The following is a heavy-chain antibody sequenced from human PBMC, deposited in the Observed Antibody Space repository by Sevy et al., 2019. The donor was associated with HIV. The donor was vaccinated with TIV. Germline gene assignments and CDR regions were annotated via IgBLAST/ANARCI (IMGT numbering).Heavy chain of an antibody. CDR1: GFPFSSHW. J-gene: IGHJ4*02. CDR3: ARGSGVAFDY. Sequence: GSLRLSCEASGFPFSSHWMHWVRQGPGHGLVWVSGINSDDTSIPYADSVKGRFTISRDNVKNTLYLQMSSLRAEDTALYYCARGSGVAFDYWGQGTLVTVSS. CDR2: INSDDTSI. V-gene: IGHV3-74*01. D-gene: IGHD3-10*01.